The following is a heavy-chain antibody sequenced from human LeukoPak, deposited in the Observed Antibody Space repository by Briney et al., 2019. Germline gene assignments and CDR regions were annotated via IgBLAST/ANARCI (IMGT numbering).Heavy chain of an antibody. CDR2: ISAYNGNT. V-gene: IGHV1-18*01. D-gene: IGHD6-13*01. CDR1: GYTFTSYG. Sequence: GASVKVSCKASGYTFTSYGISWVRQAPGRGLEWMGWISAYNGNTNYAQKLQGRVTMTTDTSTSTAYMELRSLRSGDTAVYYCALQDSSSWYTGYVDYWGQGTLVTVSS. CDR3: ALQDSSSWYTGYVDY. J-gene: IGHJ4*02.